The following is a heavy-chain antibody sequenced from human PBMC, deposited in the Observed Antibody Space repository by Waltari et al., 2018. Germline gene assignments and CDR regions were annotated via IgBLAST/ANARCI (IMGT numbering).Heavy chain of an antibody. CDR3: ARGRRGYCTGGVCHNRRYYFDY. CDR1: GYTFTSND. Sequence: QVQLVQSGAEGKKPGASVKVSCKAAGYTFTSNDRNRVRRATGQGLEGMGWMNPNSGNTGYAQKFQGRVTMTRNTSISTAYMELSSLRSEDTAVYYCARGRRGYCTGGVCHNRRYYFDYWGQGTLVTVSS. V-gene: IGHV1-8*01. D-gene: IGHD2-8*02. CDR2: MNPNSGNT. J-gene: IGHJ4*02.